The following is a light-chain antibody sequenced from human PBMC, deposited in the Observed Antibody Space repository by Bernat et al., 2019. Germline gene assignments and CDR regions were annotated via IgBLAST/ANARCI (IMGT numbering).Light chain of an antibody. CDR1: QSVTSNY. Sequence: EIVLTQSPGTLSLSPGQRATLSCRASQSVTSNYLAWYQQKPGQAPRLLIYGASIRSTGIPDRFSGGGSGTDFKLTVSRLEPEDFAVYYCQEYGSSLTDTCGQGTKWEIK. CDR2: GAS. V-gene: IGKV3-20*01. J-gene: IGKJ2*01. CDR3: QEYGSSLTDT.